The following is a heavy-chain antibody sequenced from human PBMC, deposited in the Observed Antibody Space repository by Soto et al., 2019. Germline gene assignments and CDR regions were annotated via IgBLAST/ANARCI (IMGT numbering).Heavy chain of an antibody. Sequence: QVQLVQSGAEVKKPGASVKVSCKASGYTFTSYGISWVRQAPGQGLEWMGWISAYNGNTNYAQKLQGRVTMTTATSTSTAYMELRSLRSDDTAVYYCARGSPYFDDYIWGSYRLQYYFDYWGQGTLVTVSS. V-gene: IGHV1-18*01. CDR3: ARGSPYFDDYIWGSYRLQYYFDY. D-gene: IGHD3-16*02. CDR1: GYTFTSYG. CDR2: ISAYNGNT. J-gene: IGHJ4*02.